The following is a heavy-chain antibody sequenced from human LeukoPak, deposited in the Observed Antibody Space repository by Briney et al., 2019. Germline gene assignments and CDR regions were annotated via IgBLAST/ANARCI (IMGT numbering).Heavy chain of an antibody. CDR2: IFSGNDT. J-gene: IGHJ4*02. CDR3: AKEPNPYCGGDCYGDY. D-gene: IGHD2-21*02. Sequence: GGSLRLSCAASGFTVSLNYMSWVRQAPGKGLEWVSVIFSGNDTNYADSVKGRFTISRDNSKNTLYLQMNSLRAEDTAVYYCAKEPNPYCGGDCYGDYWGQGTLVTVSS. V-gene: IGHV3-66*02. CDR1: GFTVSLNY.